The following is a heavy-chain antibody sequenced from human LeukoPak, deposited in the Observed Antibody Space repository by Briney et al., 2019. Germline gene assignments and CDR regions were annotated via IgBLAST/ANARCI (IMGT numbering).Heavy chain of an antibody. CDR3: ARDYKYAFDN. D-gene: IGHD5-24*01. J-gene: IGHJ4*02. Sequence: GGALSVSCVASGLILRDYSMNWVRQAPGKGLEGISYICMDSGNTNYADSVKGRFTISGDNAKNSLYVQMNSLRVEDTAVYYCARDYKYAFDNWGQGTLVNVSS. CDR1: GLILRDYS. CDR2: ICMDSGNT. V-gene: IGHV3-21*05.